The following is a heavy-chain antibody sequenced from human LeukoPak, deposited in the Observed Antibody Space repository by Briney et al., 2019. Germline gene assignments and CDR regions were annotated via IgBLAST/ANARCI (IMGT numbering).Heavy chain of an antibody. CDR3: ARDWGVSRRDY. D-gene: IGHD3-10*01. Sequence: GGSLRLSCAASGFTFSDYYMSWIRQAPGKGLEWVSYISSSASSIYYADSVKGRFTISRDNVKNSLYLQMNSLRAEDTAVYYCARDWGVSRRDYRGQGTLVTVSS. V-gene: IGHV3-11*01. CDR1: GFTFSDYY. J-gene: IGHJ4*02. CDR2: ISSSASSI.